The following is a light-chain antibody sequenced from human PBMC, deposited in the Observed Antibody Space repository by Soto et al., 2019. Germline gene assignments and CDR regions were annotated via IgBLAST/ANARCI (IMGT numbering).Light chain of an antibody. CDR1: QSINSNY. CDR3: QQYGTPPPFT. Sequence: EIVLTQSPGTLSLSPGDRATLSCRASQSINSNYLAWYQQKPGQAPRLLIYGASSRATGIPDRFSGSGSGTDFTLTISRPEPEDFAVYYCQQYGTPPPFTFGGGTKVDIK. CDR2: GAS. J-gene: IGKJ4*01. V-gene: IGKV3-20*01.